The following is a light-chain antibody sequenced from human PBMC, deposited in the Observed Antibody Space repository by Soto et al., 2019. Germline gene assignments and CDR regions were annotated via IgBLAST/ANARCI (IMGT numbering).Light chain of an antibody. CDR1: QGISDS. J-gene: IGKJ4*01. CDR2: AAS. V-gene: IGKV1-39*01. CDR3: QQGYDNPLT. Sequence: DIQMTQSPSRLAAFIGDRVTITCRASQGISDSLNWYQRKSGTAPKLLIYAASNLQPGVPSRFSGSGSGTDFPLTISRPEADDFATYFCQQGYDNPLTFGGGTEVEIK.